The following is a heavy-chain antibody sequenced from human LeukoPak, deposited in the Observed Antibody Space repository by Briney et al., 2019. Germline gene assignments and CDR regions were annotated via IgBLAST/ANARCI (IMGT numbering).Heavy chain of an antibody. V-gene: IGHV3-7*03. CDR3: AKGRYSGTTYYFDY. D-gene: IGHD5-12*01. J-gene: IGHJ4*02. CDR1: GFPFSTYW. CDR2: IKKDGSET. Sequence: GGSLRLSCTASGFPFSTYWMSWVRQVPGKGLEWVANIKKDGSETYYVDSVKGRFTISRDNAKNSLYLQMNSLRAEDTAMYYCAKGRYSGTTYYFDYWGQGTLVTVSS.